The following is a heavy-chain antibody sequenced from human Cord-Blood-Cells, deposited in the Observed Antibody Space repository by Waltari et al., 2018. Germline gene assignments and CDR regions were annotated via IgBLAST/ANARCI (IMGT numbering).Heavy chain of an antibody. J-gene: IGHJ4*02. CDR2: INQSGST. Sequence: QVQLQQWGAGLLKPSETLSLTCAVYGGSFSGYSWSWIREPPGKGLEWIGEINQSGSTNYNPSLKSRVTISVDTSKNQFSLKLSSVTAADTAVYYCARVVLRTGDPYSLDYWGQGTLVTVSS. V-gene: IGHV4-34*01. CDR3: ARVVLRTGDPYSLDY. CDR1: GGSFSGYS. D-gene: IGHD7-27*01.